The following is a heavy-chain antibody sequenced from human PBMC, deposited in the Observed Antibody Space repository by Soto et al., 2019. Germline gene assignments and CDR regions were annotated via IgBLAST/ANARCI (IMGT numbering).Heavy chain of an antibody. CDR3: ARDYVPYRFVGWFDY. CDR2: IYYSGST. Sequence: QVQLQESGPGLVKPSETLSLTCTFSGGSISSYYWSWIRQPPGKGLEWIGYIYYSGSTNYNPSLKSRVTISVDTSKNQFSLKLSSVTAADTAVYYCARDYVPYRFVGWFDYWGQGTLVTVSS. CDR1: GGSISSYY. J-gene: IGHJ4*02. V-gene: IGHV4-59*01. D-gene: IGHD3-16*01.